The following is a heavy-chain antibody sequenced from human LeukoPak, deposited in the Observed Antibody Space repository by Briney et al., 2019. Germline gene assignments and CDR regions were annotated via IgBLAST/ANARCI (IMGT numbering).Heavy chain of an antibody. CDR3: ARDWDSYGQFSVFDY. CDR1: GFTFSSYG. J-gene: IGHJ4*02. V-gene: IGHV3-33*01. Sequence: SGGSLRLSCAASGFTFSSYGMHWVRQAPGKGLEWVAVIWYDGSNKYYADSVKGRFTISRDNSKNTLYLQMNSLRAEDTAVYYCARDWDSYGQFSVFDYWGQGTLVTVSS. CDR2: IWYDGSNK. D-gene: IGHD5-18*01.